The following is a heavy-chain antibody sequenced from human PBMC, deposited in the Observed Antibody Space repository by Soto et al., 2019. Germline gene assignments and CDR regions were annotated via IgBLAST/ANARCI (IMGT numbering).Heavy chain of an antibody. CDR2: IIPVFGTV. CDR3: ARDNPYTNSFGNWFDP. D-gene: IGHD6-13*01. J-gene: IGHJ5*02. V-gene: IGHV1-69*01. CDR1: GGTFSKYA. Sequence: QVRLVQSGAEVKKPGSSVKVSCKASGGTFSKYAITWLRLAPGQGLEWLGGIIPVFGTVNYAQKFQGRVTITADEATSTAYMALNRLSYEDTSVYYCARDNPYTNSFGNWFDPWGQGTLVIVS.